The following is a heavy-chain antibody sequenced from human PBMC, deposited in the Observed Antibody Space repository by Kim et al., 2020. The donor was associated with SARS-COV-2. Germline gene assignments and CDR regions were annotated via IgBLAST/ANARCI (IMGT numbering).Heavy chain of an antibody. Sequence: GGSLRLFCAGSGFTFDDYAMHWVRQAPGKGLEWVSGISWNSGAIAYADSVKGRFTISRDNAQNSLYLQMNNLRPEDTALYYCAKDNEGYTYGHKHWGKGTLVTVSS. CDR1: GFTFDDYA. V-gene: IGHV3-9*01. J-gene: IGHJ4*02. D-gene: IGHD5-18*01. CDR2: ISWNSGAI. CDR3: AKDNEGYTYGHKH.